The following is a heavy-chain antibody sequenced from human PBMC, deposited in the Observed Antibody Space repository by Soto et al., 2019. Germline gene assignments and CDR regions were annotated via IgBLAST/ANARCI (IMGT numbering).Heavy chain of an antibody. CDR1: GGSISSSL. V-gene: IGHV1-69*12. Sequence: QVQLVQSGAEVKKPRSSVKVSCKASGGSISSSLISWVRQAPGQGLEWMGGIIPIFGTANYAQKFEDRVTITADQFATTVYMELTSLRSEDTAVYYCAREMSVAGLESGWFDPWGQGTLVTVSS. D-gene: IGHD6-19*01. CDR2: IIPIFGTA. CDR3: AREMSVAGLESGWFDP. J-gene: IGHJ5*02.